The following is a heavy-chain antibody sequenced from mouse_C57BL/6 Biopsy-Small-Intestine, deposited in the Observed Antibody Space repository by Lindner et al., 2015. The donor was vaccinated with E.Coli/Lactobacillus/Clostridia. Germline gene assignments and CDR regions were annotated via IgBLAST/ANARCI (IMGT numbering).Heavy chain of an antibody. V-gene: IGHV1-81*01. J-gene: IGHJ4*01. CDR3: ARCWDVHCVMDY. D-gene: IGHD4-1*01. CDR1: GYIFTNYG. CDR2: IYPRSGNA. Sequence: VQLQESGAELARPGASVKLSCKASGYIFTNYGISWVKQRTGQGLEWIGEIYPRSGNAYYSERFEGKATLTADKSSSTAYLALRSLTSEDSAVYFCARCWDVHCVMDYWGQGTSVTVSS.